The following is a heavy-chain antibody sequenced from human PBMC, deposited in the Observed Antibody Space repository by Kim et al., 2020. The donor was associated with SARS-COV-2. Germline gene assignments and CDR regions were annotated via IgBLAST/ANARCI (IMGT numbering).Heavy chain of an antibody. V-gene: IGHV3-7*03. CDR2: IKRDGSAK. CDR1: GFTFSNYW. J-gene: IGHJ4*02. CDR3: GGSSVGY. D-gene: IGHD6-13*01. Sequence: GGSLRLSCAASGFTFSNYWMSWVRQAPGKGLEWVANIKRDGSAKSYVDSVKGRFTISRDNANNSLYLQMNSLRAEDTAVYYCGGSSVGYWGQGTLVTVSS.